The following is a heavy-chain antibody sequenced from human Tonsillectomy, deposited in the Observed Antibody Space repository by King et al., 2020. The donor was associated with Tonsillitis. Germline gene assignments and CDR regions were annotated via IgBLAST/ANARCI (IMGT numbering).Heavy chain of an antibody. CDR2: IKSIADGGAT. Sequence: VQLVQSGGGLLKPGGSLRLSCAVSGFTFSNAWMSWVRQAPGKGREWVGRIKSIADGGATDYAAPVKGRFTTSRDDSKTTLYLQMNSLKTEDTAVYFCTTGHDYDCSFEYWGQGTLVTVSS. CDR3: TTGHDYDCSFEY. D-gene: IGHD4-17*01. J-gene: IGHJ4*02. V-gene: IGHV3-15*01. CDR1: GFTFSNAW.